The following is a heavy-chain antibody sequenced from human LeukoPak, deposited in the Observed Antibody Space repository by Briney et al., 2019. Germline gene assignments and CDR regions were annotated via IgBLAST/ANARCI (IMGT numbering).Heavy chain of an antibody. D-gene: IGHD1-26*01. CDR2: ISSSNSYT. CDR3: ARDFTTWGYSGLFDY. Sequence: GGSLRLSCAASGFIFSDYYMSWIRQAPGKGLEWVSYISSSNSYTNYADSVKGRFTISRDNTKKSLYLEMNSLRAEDTAVYYCARDFTTWGYSGLFDYWDQGTLVTVSS. CDR1: GFIFSDYY. V-gene: IGHV3-11*06. J-gene: IGHJ4*02.